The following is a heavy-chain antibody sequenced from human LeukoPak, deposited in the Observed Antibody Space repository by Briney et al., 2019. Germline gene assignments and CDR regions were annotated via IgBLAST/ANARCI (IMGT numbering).Heavy chain of an antibody. CDR2: ISSNSGSI. V-gene: IGHV3-9*01. Sequence: GGSLRLSCAASGFTFDDYAMHWVRQAPGKGLEWVSGISSNSGSIGYADSVKGRFTISRDNAKNSLYLQMNSLRAEDTALYYCAKDLYSGSSFLLYYFDYWGQGTLVTASS. CDR1: GFTFDDYA. CDR3: AKDLYSGSSFLLYYFDY. D-gene: IGHD1-26*01. J-gene: IGHJ4*02.